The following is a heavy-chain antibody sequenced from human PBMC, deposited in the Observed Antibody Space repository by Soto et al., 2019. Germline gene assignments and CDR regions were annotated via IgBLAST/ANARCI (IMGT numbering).Heavy chain of an antibody. CDR3: ARVAPYYYGSGSYYFDY. CDR1: GFTFSSYE. Sequence: GSLRLSCAASGFTFSSYEMNLVRQPQGPGLEWVANIKQDGSEKYYVDSVKGRFTISRDNAKNSLYRQMNSLRAEDTAVYYCARVAPYYYGSGSYYFDYWGQGTLVTVSS. J-gene: IGHJ4*02. V-gene: IGHV3-7*01. D-gene: IGHD3-10*01. CDR2: IKQDGSEK.